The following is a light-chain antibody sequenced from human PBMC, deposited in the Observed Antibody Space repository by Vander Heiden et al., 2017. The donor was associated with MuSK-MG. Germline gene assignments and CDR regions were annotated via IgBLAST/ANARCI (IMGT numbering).Light chain of an antibody. V-gene: IGKV4-1*01. CDR2: WAS. CDR1: QSCLFIPNNKNY. J-gene: IGKJ1*01. CDR3: QQDHSPPFT. Sequence: DIVMTQSPDPPAVSLGERATINCKSSQSCLFIPNNKNYLAWYQQKPRQPPRLLIYWASTREYGVPDRFSGSGSGTDFTLTINSLQAEDVAVYYCQQDHSPPFTFGQGTKVEVK.